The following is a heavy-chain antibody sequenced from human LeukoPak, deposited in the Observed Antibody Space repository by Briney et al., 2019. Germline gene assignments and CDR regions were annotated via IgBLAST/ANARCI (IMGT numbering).Heavy chain of an antibody. CDR2: ISRSGSIV. V-gene: IGHV3-48*03. D-gene: IGHD3-10*01. CDR1: GFTFSSYE. J-gene: IGHJ4*02. Sequence: GGSLRLSCVASGFTFSSYEMNWVRQAPGKGLEWVSYISRSGSIVYYADSVKGRFIISRDNAKNSLYLQMNSLRAEDTAVYYCARDLRDAYGEFDYWGQGTLVTVSS. CDR3: ARDLRDAYGEFDY.